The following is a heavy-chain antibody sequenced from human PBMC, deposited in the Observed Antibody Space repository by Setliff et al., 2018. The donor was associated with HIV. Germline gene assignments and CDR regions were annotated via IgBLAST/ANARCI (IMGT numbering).Heavy chain of an antibody. CDR2: INPSGDVI. Sequence: GASVKVSCKASGYTSTSFSLHWVRQAPGQGLEWMGIINPSGDVIRYAQKFQGRVTMTGDTSTSTVYMDLSSLRSEDTAVYYCASPSFGDVDYYYGMDVWGQGTTVTVSS. D-gene: IGHD3-10*01. J-gene: IGHJ6*02. V-gene: IGHV1-46*01. CDR3: ASPSFGDVDYYYGMDV. CDR1: GYTSTSFS.